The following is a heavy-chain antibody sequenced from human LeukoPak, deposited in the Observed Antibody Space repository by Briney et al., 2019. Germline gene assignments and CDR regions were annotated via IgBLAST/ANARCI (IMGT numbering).Heavy chain of an antibody. D-gene: IGHD2-2*01. J-gene: IGHJ6*03. CDR1: GYTFTNYW. Sequence: GESLKISCKGSGYTFTNYWIGWVRQMHGKGLEWMGIIYPGDSDTRYSPSFQGQVTISADKSISTAYLQWSSLKASDTAMYYCARHQFSSTSSSMDVWGKGTTVTVSS. CDR2: IYPGDSDT. CDR3: ARHQFSSTSSSMDV. V-gene: IGHV5-51*01.